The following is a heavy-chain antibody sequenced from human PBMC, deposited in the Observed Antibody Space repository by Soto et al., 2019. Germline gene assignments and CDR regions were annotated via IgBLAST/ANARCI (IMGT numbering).Heavy chain of an antibody. CDR1: GFTFSSYS. CDR3: ARDVLLWFGEFNYMDV. D-gene: IGHD3-10*01. V-gene: IGHV3-48*01. CDR2: ISSSSSTI. J-gene: IGHJ6*03. Sequence: EVQLVESGGGLVQPGGSLRLSCAASGFTFSSYSMNWVRQAPGKGLEWVSYISSSSSTIYYADSVKGRFTISRDNAKNSLYLQMNSLRAEDTAVYYCARDVLLWFGEFNYMDVWGKGTTVTVSS.